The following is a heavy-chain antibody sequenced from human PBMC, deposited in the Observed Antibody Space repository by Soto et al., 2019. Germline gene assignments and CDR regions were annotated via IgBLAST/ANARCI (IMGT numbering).Heavy chain of an antibody. CDR2: TYYRSTWSY. J-gene: IGHJ4*02. D-gene: IGHD2-2*02. CDR1: GDRVSTNSAT. Sequence: PAQTRSLTCSISGDRVSTNSATWDCIRQSPSRGLEWLGRTYYRSTWSYDYAVSVQGRITINPDTSNNQFSLQLSSVTVADTAVYYCARDFSRYSRPPGPLEYWGLGTLVAVSS. V-gene: IGHV6-1*01. CDR3: ARDFSRYSRPPGPLEY.